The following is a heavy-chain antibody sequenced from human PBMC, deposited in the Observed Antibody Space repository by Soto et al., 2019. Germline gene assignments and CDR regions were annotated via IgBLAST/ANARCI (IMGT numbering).Heavy chain of an antibody. CDR3: AKGVSQFTPLALFDY. J-gene: IGHJ4*02. CDR1: GFTFSSYA. V-gene: IGHV3-23*01. Sequence: LRLSCAASGFTFSSYAMSWVRQAPGKGLEWVSTISGSDGRTYSTDSVKGRFTISRDNSRNTAYLQMNSLRVEDTAVYYCAKGVSQFTPLALFDYWGRGTLVTVSS. CDR2: ISGSDGRT. D-gene: IGHD3-10*01.